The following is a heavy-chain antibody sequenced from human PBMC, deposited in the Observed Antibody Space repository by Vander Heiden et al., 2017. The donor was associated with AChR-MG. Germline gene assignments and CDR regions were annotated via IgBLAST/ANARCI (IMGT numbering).Heavy chain of an antibody. D-gene: IGHD6-6*01. Sequence: QVQLQQWGAGLLKPSETLSLTCAVYGGSFSGYYWGWIRQPPGKGLEWIGEINHSGSTNYNPSLKSRVTISVDTSKNQFSLKLSSVTAADTAVYYCARGIGVSSSAGYWGQGTLVTVSS. J-gene: IGHJ4*02. V-gene: IGHV4-34*01. CDR2: INHSGST. CDR1: GGSFSGYY. CDR3: ARGIGVSSSAGY.